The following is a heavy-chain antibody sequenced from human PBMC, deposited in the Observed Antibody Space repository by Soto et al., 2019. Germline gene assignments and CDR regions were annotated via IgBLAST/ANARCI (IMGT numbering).Heavy chain of an antibody. CDR2: IVVGSGNT. D-gene: IGHD4-4*01. CDR3: AAWAGSNYRLDGMDV. V-gene: IGHV1-58*01. J-gene: IGHJ6*02. CDR1: GFTFTSSA. Sequence: QMQLVQSGPEVKKPGTSVKVSCKASGFTFTSSAVQWVRQARGQRLEWIGWIVVGSGNTNYAQKFQERVTITRDMSTSTAYRELSSLRSEDTAVYYWAAWAGSNYRLDGMDVWGQGTTVTVSS.